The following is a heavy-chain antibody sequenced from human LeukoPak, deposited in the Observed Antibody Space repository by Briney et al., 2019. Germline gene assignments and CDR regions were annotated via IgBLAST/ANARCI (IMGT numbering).Heavy chain of an antibody. Sequence: ASVKVSCKASGYTFTSCDINWVRQATGQGLEWMGWVDPNSGNTGYGQSFQGRITMTRAISIGTANMELRNLTSEDTAIYCCTRGASGRRDNWGQGTLVTVSA. J-gene: IGHJ4*02. D-gene: IGHD6-19*01. CDR3: TRGASGRRDN. CDR1: GYTFTSCD. V-gene: IGHV1-8*01. CDR2: VDPNSGNT.